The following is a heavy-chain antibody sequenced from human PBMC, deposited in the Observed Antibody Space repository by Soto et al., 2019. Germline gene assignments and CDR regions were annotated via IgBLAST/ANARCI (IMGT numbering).Heavy chain of an antibody. Sequence: EVQLVESGGGLVQPGGSLRLSCAASGFTFSNYDMHWVRQTTGKGLEWVSGIGTAGDTYYSGSVKGRFSISREDAKNSFYLQMNSLRAEDTAVYYCASGGIYICGQGTLVTVSS. CDR3: ASGGIYI. D-gene: IGHD3-16*01. CDR2: IGTAGDT. CDR1: GFTFSNYD. V-gene: IGHV3-13*01. J-gene: IGHJ4*02.